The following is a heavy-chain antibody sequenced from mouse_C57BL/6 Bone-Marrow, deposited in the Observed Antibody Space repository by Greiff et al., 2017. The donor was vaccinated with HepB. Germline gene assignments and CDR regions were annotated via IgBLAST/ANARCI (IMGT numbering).Heavy chain of an antibody. V-gene: IGHV1-50*01. CDR3: ARGGTGTDY. D-gene: IGHD4-1*01. J-gene: IGHJ2*01. CDR1: GYTFTSYW. Sequence: QVQLQQSGAELVKPGASVKLSCKASGYTFTSYWMQWVKQRPGQGLEWIGEIDPSDSYTNYNQKFKGKATLTVDTSSSTAYMQLSSLKSEDSAVYYCARGGTGTDYGGQGTTLTVSS. CDR2: IDPSDSYT.